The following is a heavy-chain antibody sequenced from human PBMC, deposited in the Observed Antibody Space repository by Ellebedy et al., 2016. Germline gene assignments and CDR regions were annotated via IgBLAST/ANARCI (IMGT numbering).Heavy chain of an antibody. CDR1: GGSFSGYY. V-gene: IGHV4-34*01. J-gene: IGHJ5*02. CDR3: ASWGYCSSTSCYEGWFDP. CDR2: INHSGST. Sequence: SETLSLTCAVYGGSFSGYYWSWIRQPPGKGLEWIGEINHSGSTNYNPSLKSRVTISVDTSKNQFSLKLSSVTAADTAVYYCASWGYCSSTSCYEGWFDPWGQGTLVTVSS. D-gene: IGHD2-2*01.